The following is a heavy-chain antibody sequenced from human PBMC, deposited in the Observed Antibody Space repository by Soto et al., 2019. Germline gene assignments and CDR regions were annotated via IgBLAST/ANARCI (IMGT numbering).Heavy chain of an antibody. V-gene: IGHV5-51*01. CDR3: ARLGSSWNYYYYMDV. D-gene: IGHD6-13*01. CDR2: IYPGDSDT. CDR1: GYSFTSYW. Sequence: PGESLKISCKGSGYSFTSYWIGWVRQMPGKGLEWMGIIYPGDSDTRYSPSFQGQVTISADKSISTAYLQWSSLKASDTAMYYWARLGSSWNYYYYMDVWGKGTTVTVSS. J-gene: IGHJ6*03.